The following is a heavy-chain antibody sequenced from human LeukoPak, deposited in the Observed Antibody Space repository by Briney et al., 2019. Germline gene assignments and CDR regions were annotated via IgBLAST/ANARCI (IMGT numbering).Heavy chain of an antibody. CDR1: GYTFTSYG. CDR2: ISAYNGNT. J-gene: IGHJ5*02. CDR3: ARGVTWEYYDSSGHNWFDP. Sequence: ASVKVSCKASGYTFTSYGISWVRQAPGQGLEWMGWISAYNGNTNYAQKLQGRVTMTTDTSTSTAYMELSSLRSEDTAVYYCARGVTWEYYDSSGHNWFDPWGQGTLVTVSS. D-gene: IGHD3-22*01. V-gene: IGHV1-18*01.